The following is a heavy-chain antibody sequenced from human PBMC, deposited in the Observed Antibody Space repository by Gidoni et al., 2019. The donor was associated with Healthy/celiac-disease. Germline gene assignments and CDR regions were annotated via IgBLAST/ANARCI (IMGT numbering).Heavy chain of an antibody. CDR3: ARDSGRAFDI. V-gene: IGHV3-13*01. CDR1: GFPFSSYD. Sequence: EVQLVESGGGLVQPGGSLRLSCAASGFPFSSYDMPWVRQATGKGLEWVSPIGTAGDTYYPGSVKGRFTISRENAKNSLYLQMNSLRAEDTAVYYCARDSGRAFDIWGQGTMVTVSS. J-gene: IGHJ3*02. CDR2: IGTAGDT. D-gene: IGHD2-15*01.